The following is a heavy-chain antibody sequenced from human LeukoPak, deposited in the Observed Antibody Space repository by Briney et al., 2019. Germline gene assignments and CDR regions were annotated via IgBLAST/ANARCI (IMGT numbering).Heavy chain of an antibody. CDR2: IYTSGST. V-gene: IGHV4-4*07. CDR1: GGSFIGYY. D-gene: IGHD2-21*01. Sequence: SETLSLTCAVSGGSFIGYYWSWIRQPAGKGLEWIGRIYTSGSTNYNPSLKSRVTISVDTSKNQFSLKLSSVTAADTAVYYCARTVVSWRAAFDIWGQGTMVTVSS. J-gene: IGHJ3*02. CDR3: ARTVVSWRAAFDI.